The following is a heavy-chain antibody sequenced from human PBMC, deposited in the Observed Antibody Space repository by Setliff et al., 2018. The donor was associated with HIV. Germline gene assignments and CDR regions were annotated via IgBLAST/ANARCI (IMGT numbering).Heavy chain of an antibody. D-gene: IGHD1-1*01. CDR1: GGSFSGYF. J-gene: IGHJ3*02. V-gene: IGHV4-34*01. Sequence: SETLSLTCAVYGGSFSGYFWSWIRQPPGKGLEWIGEINHSGSTKYNPSLKSRVTISVDTSKNQFSLKLNSVTAADTGLYYCARGVGGTGNDAFDNWGQGTMVTVSS. CDR2: INHSGST. CDR3: ARGVGGTGNDAFDN.